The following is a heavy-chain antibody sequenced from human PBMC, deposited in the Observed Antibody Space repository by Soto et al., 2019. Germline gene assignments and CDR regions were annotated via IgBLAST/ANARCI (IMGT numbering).Heavy chain of an antibody. CDR2: IYYSGST. V-gene: IGHV4-31*03. D-gene: IGHD3-3*01. Sequence: SETLSLTCTVSGGSISSGGYYWSWIRQHPGKGLEWIGYIYYSGSTYYNPSLKSRVTISVDTSKNQFSLKLSSVTAADTALYYCARDGGYDFWSGYLDYWGQGTLVTVSS. J-gene: IGHJ4*02. CDR3: ARDGGYDFWSGYLDY. CDR1: GGSISSGGYY.